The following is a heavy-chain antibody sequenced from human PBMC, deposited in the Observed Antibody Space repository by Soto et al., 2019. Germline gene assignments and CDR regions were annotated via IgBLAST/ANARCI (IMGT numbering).Heavy chain of an antibody. D-gene: IGHD3-9*01. CDR1: GFTFSSYA. CDR2: ISGSGGST. CDR3: AKDPRGYDILTGYYVFDY. V-gene: IGHV3-23*01. Sequence: GGSLRLSCAASGFTFSSYAMSWVRQAPGKGLEWVSAISGSGGSTYYADSVKGRFTISRDNSKNTLYLQMNSLRAEDTAVYYCAKDPRGYDILTGYYVFDYWGQGTLVTVSS. J-gene: IGHJ4*02.